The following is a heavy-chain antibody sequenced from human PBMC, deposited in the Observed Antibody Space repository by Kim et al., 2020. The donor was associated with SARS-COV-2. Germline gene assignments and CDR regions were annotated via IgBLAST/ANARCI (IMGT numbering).Heavy chain of an antibody. CDR1: GFTFSDYY. J-gene: IGHJ4*02. V-gene: IGHV3-11*04. CDR3: ARDKCSGGSCYEVFDY. Sequence: GGSLRLSCAASGFTFSDYYMSWIRQAPVKGLYFVSSSIRRGSTIYYADSVKGRFTISRDNAKNSLYLQMNSLRAEDTAVYYCARDKCSGGSCYEVFDYWGQGTLVTVSS. D-gene: IGHD2-15*01. CDR2: SIRRGSTI.